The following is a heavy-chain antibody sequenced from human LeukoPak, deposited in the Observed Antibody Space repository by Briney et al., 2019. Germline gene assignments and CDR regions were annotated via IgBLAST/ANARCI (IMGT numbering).Heavy chain of an antibody. D-gene: IGHD3-3*01. CDR1: GGSISSYY. J-gene: IGHJ6*03. CDR2: IYISGST. Sequence: SETLSLTCTVSGGSISSYYWSWIRQPPGKALEWIGYIYISGSTNYNPSLKSRVTISVDTSKNQFSLKLSSVTAADTAVYYCASGPLHYDFWSGMDVWGKGTTVTVSS. V-gene: IGHV4-4*09. CDR3: ASGPLHYDFWSGMDV.